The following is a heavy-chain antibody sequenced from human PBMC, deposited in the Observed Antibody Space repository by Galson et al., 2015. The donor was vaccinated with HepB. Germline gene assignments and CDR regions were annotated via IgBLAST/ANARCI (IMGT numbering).Heavy chain of an antibody. Sequence: SLRLSCAVSGFTFSRHAFHWVRQAPGRGLEWVALISSDYTSKFYADSVKGRLSISSDNSKDTVYLQMNSPRDEDTAVYYCASDCDGSGSFYNMLGYWGQGTMVTVSS. CDR3: ASDCDGSGSFYNMLGY. V-gene: IGHV3-30*07. D-gene: IGHD3-10*01. J-gene: IGHJ4*02. CDR1: GFTFSRHA. CDR2: ISSDYTSK.